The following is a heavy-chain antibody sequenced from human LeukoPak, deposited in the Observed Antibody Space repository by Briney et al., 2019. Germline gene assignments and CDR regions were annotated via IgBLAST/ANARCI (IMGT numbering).Heavy chain of an antibody. CDR2: IYTSGST. J-gene: IGHJ4*02. Sequence: SETLSLTCTVSGGSISSGSYYWSWIRQPAGKGLEWIGRIYTSGSTNYNPSLKSRVTISVDTSKNQFSLKLSSVTAADTAVYYCARDRGSSGWFDYWGQGTLVTVSS. V-gene: IGHV4-61*02. D-gene: IGHD3-10*01. CDR3: ARDRGSSGWFDY. CDR1: GGSISSGSYY.